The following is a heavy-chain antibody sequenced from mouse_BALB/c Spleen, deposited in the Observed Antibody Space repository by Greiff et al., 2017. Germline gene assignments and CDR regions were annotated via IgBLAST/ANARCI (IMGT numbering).Heavy chain of an antibody. V-gene: IGHV1-9*01. CDR3: ARRIPFAY. CDR1: GYTFSSYW. CDR2: ILPGSGST. J-gene: IGHJ3*01. Sequence: QVQLQQSGAELMKPGASVKISCKATGYTFSSYWIEWVKQRPGHGLEWIGEILPGSGSTNYNEKFKGKATFPADTSSNTAYMQLSSLTSEDSAVYYCARRIPFAYWGQGTLVTVSA.